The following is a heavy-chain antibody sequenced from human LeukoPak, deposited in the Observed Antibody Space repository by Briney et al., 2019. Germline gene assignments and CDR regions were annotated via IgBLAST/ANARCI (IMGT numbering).Heavy chain of an antibody. D-gene: IGHD5-24*01. CDR3: ARVRAENGMDV. V-gene: IGHV1-18*01. CDR1: GYSFTSYG. CDR2: ISAYNGNA. J-gene: IGHJ6*02. Sequence: GESLKISCKGSGYSFTSYGISWVRQAPGQGLEWMGWISAYNGNANYAQKLQGRVTMTTDTSTSTAYMELRSLRSDDTAVYYCARVRAENGMDVWGQGTTVTVSS.